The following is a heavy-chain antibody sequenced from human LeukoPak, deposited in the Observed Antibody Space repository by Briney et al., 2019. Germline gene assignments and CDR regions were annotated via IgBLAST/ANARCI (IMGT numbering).Heavy chain of an antibody. Sequence: ASVKVSCKASGYTFTGYYMHWVRQAPGQGLEWMGWINPNSGGTNYAQKFQGRVTMTRDTSISTAYMELSRLRSDDTAMYYCARDHGSSPYYYYYYMDVWGKGTTVTVSS. CDR1: GYTFTGYY. V-gene: IGHV1-2*02. CDR2: INPNSGGT. J-gene: IGHJ6*03. CDR3: ARDHGSSPYYYYYYMDV. D-gene: IGHD6-6*01.